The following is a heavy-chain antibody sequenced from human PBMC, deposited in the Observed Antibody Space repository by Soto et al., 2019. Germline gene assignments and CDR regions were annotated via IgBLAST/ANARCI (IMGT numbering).Heavy chain of an antibody. CDR3: ASAHRDLQRLVHYYYSMNL. J-gene: IGHJ6*02. V-gene: IGHV4-30-4*01. CDR1: GDSISSGDYY. CDR2: ISYSGIT. Sequence: QVQLQESGPGLVKPSQTLSLTCTVSGDSISSGDYYWSWIRQPPGKGLEWIGHISYSGITYYNPSLKRRLTVSVDTSKNHYSLSLNSMTAADTAVYYCASAHRDLQRLVHYYYSMNLWGQGTTVIVSS. D-gene: IGHD6-19*01.